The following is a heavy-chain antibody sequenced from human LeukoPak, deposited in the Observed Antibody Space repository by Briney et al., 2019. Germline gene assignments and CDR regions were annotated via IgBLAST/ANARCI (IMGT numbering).Heavy chain of an antibody. CDR3: ARGTTYYYNSSGYSEYYYYMDV. J-gene: IGHJ6*03. Sequence: SETLSLTCTVSGGSISSYYWSWIRQPAGKGLEWIGRIYTSGSTNYNPSLKSRVTMSVDTSKNQFSLKLSSVTAADTAVYYCARGTTYYYNSSGYSEYYYYMDVWGKGTTVTVSS. CDR1: GGSISSYY. CDR2: IYTSGST. D-gene: IGHD3-22*01. V-gene: IGHV4-4*07.